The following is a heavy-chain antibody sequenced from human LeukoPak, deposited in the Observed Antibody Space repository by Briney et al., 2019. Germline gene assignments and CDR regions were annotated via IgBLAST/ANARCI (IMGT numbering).Heavy chain of an antibody. J-gene: IGHJ4*02. V-gene: IGHV3-11*01. CDR2: MSSSDNPI. CDR1: GFSFSDHY. CDR3: ARDRVGSSTSCYDY. D-gene: IGHD2-2*01. Sequence: GGSLRLSCAASGFSFSDHYMSWLRQAPGEGLEWVSYMSSSDNPIYYADSVKGRFTITRDNAKNSLYLQMNNLRAEDTAVYYCARDRVGSSTSCYDYWGQGTLVTVSS.